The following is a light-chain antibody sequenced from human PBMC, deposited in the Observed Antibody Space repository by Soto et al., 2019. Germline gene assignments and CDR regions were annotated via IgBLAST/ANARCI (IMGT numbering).Light chain of an antibody. CDR2: EVS. J-gene: IGLJ1*01. V-gene: IGLV2-14*01. CDR3: SSYTSDWGV. CDR1: SSVVGGYDF. Sequence: QSVLTQPASVSGSPGQSITISCTGTSSVVGGYDFVSWYQHHPGKAPKLIIYEVSTRPSGVSNRFSGSKSGNTASLTISGLQAEDEADYYCSSYTSDWGVFGTGTKVTVL.